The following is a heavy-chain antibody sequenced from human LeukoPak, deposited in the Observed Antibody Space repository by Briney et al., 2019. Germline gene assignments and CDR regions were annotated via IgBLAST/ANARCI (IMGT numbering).Heavy chain of an antibody. CDR1: GGSISSGGYY. J-gene: IGHJ4*02. Sequence: PSETRSLTCTVSGGSISSGGYYWSWIRQHPGKGLEWIGYIYYSGSTYYNPSLKSRVTISVDTSKNQFSLKLSSVTAADTAVYYCASIPGEGTAAATGYWGQGTLVTVSS. CDR2: IYYSGST. D-gene: IGHD2-2*01. V-gene: IGHV4-31*03. CDR3: ASIPGEGTAAATGY.